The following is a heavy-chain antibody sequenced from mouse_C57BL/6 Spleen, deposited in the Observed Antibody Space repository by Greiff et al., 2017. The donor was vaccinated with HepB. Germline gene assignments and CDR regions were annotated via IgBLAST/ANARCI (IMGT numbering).Heavy chain of an antibody. V-gene: IGHV1-54*01. D-gene: IGHD1-1*01. CDR1: GYAFTNYL. CDR3: ARDYGSRSSFAY. Sequence: LVESGAELVRPGTSVKVSCKASGYAFTNYLIEWVKQRPGQGLEWIGVINPGSGGTNYNEKFKGKATLTADKSSSTAYMQLSSLTSEDSAVYFCARDYGSRSSFAYWGQGTLVTVSA. J-gene: IGHJ3*01. CDR2: INPGSGGT.